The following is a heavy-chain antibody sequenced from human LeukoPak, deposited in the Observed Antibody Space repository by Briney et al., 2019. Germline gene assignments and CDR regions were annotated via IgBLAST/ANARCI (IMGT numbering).Heavy chain of an antibody. Sequence: SETLSLTCTVSGGSISSGGYYWSWIRQPPGKGLEWIGSIYYSGSTYYNPSLKSRVTISVDTSKNQFSLTLRSVTAADTAVYYCARRLVGSGNDWGQGTLVTVSS. D-gene: IGHD2-15*01. CDR1: GGSISSGGYY. J-gene: IGHJ4*02. CDR2: IYYSGST. V-gene: IGHV4-39*01. CDR3: ARRLVGSGND.